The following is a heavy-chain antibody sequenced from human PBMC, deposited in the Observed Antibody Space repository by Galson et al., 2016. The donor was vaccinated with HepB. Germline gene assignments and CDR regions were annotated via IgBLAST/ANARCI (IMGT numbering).Heavy chain of an antibody. J-gene: IGHJ4*02. CDR3: ARVLGGTSTGYFDL. Sequence: SLRLPCAASGFTFSSYAMHWVRQAPGKGLEWVALIWYDGSNKYYADSVKGRFTISRDNSKNTLYLQMNSLRAEDTAVYYCARVLGGTSTGYFDLWGQGTLVTVSS. CDR1: GFTFSSYA. V-gene: IGHV3-33*08. D-gene: IGHD1-1*01. CDR2: IWYDGSNK.